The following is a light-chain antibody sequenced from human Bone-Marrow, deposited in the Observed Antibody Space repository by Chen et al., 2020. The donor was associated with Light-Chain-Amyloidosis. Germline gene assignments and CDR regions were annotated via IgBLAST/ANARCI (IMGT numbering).Light chain of an antibody. V-gene: IGLV3-21*02. CDR3: QVWDRSSDRPV. Sequence: SYVLTQPSSVSVAPGQTDTIACGGNNIGSTSVPWYQQTPGQAPLLVVYDDSDRPSGIPERLSGSNSGNTATLTISRVEAGDEADYYCQVWDRSSDRPVFGGGTKLTVL. CDR2: DDS. CDR1: NIGSTS. J-gene: IGLJ3*02.